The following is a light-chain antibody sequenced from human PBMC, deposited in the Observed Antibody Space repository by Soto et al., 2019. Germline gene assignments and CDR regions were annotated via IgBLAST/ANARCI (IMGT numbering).Light chain of an antibody. CDR2: GAS. CDR3: QHYNNLPLT. J-gene: IGKJ4*01. V-gene: IGKV3-15*01. CDR1: QSVSNN. Sequence: EIVMTQSPATLSVSPGERATLSCRASQSVSNNLAWYQHKPGQAPRLLIFGASTRATGIPVRFSGSGSGTEFTLTLISLQSEDSAVYFCQHYNNLPLTFGGGTKGEIK.